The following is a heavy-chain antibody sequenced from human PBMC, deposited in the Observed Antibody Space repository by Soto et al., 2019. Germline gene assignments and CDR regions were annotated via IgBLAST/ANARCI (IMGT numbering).Heavy chain of an antibody. CDR3: ARGIAVAVGMDV. J-gene: IGHJ6*02. D-gene: IGHD6-19*01. Sequence: PGGSLRLSCAASGFTFSSYAMHWVRQAPGKGLEWVAVISYDGSNKYYADSVKGRFTISRYNSKNTLYLQMNSLRAEDTAVYYCARGIAVAVGMDVWGQGTTVTVSS. V-gene: IGHV3-30-3*01. CDR1: GFTFSSYA. CDR2: ISYDGSNK.